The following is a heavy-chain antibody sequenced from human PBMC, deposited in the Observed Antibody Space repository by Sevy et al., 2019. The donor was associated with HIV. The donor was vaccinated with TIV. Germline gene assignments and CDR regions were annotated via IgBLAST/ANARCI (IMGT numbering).Heavy chain of an antibody. V-gene: IGHV4-4*07. J-gene: IGHJ4*02. Sequence: SETLSLTCIVSGASITTNYWSWIRQPAGKGLELIGRIYNRGNTDYNTNYNPSLESRVSMSIDTSKNQFSLNLSSVTVADTAVYYCARAVFSTSGTYYFDYWGQRTLVTGSS. CDR3: ARAVFSTSGTYYFDY. CDR1: GASITTNY. D-gene: IGHD5-12*01. CDR2: IYNRGNTDYNT.